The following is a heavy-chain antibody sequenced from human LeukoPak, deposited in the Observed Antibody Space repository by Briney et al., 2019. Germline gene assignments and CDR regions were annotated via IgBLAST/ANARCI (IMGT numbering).Heavy chain of an antibody. CDR1: GFTFSSYA. Sequence: SGGSLRLSCAASGFTFSSYAMHWVRQAPGKELEWVAVISYDGSNKYYADSVKGRFTISRDNSKNTLYLQMNSLRAEDTAVYYCARSGVVVTATQPYYYYGMDVWGQGTTVTVSS. CDR2: ISYDGSNK. V-gene: IGHV3-30*04. CDR3: ARSGVVVTATQPYYYYGMDV. D-gene: IGHD2-21*02. J-gene: IGHJ6*02.